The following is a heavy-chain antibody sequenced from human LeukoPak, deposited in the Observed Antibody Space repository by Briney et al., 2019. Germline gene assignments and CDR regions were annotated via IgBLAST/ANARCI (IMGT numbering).Heavy chain of an antibody. Sequence: SETLSLTCTVSGGSISTYYWSWIRQPPGKGLEWIGYIYYSGSTNYNPSPKSRSTISEETSKNQFSLKLSSGTAADTGVYYCARQRLTGNQGRGWFDPWGQGTLVTVSS. CDR3: ARQRLTGNQGRGWFDP. CDR2: IYYSGST. J-gene: IGHJ5*02. V-gene: IGHV4-59*08. D-gene: IGHD7-27*01. CDR1: GGSISTYY.